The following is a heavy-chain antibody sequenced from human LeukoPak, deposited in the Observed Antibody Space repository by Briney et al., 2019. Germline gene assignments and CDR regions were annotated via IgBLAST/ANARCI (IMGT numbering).Heavy chain of an antibody. CDR1: GFTFSTYA. V-gene: IGHV3-23*01. J-gene: IGHJ4*02. Sequence: GGSLRLSCSASGFTFSTYAMSWVRQAPGKGLEWVSSVSGSGAGTYYADSVKGRFTISRDNSKNSLYLQMNSLRTEDTALYYCAKGHIVGAITEFDYWGQGTLVTVSS. CDR3: AKGHIVGAITEFDY. D-gene: IGHD1-26*01. CDR2: VSGSGAGT.